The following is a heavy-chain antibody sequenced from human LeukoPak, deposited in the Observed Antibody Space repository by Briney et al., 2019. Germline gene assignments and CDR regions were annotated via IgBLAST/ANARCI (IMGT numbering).Heavy chain of an antibody. D-gene: IGHD3-10*01. V-gene: IGHV3-43*02. Sequence: PGGSLRLSCATSGFTFDDSAMHWVRQAPGKGLEWVSLISGDGGSTYYADSVKGRFTISRDNSKNSPYLQMNSLRTEDTALYYCAKDIGEQWFFDYWGQGTLVTVSS. J-gene: IGHJ4*02. CDR2: ISGDGGST. CDR3: AKDIGEQWFFDY. CDR1: GFTFDDSA.